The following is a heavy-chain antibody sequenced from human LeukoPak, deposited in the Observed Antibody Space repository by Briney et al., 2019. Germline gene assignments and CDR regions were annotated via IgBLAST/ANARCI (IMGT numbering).Heavy chain of an antibody. J-gene: IGHJ6*03. CDR1: GLTFSTCV. CDR3: ARDPVHSSGWFAVSYYYMDV. CDR2: ISDDGSRK. V-gene: IGHV3-30-3*01. D-gene: IGHD6-19*01. Sequence: GGSLRLSCVVSGLTFSTCVVHWFRQAPGKGLDWVAAISDDGSRKHYADSVQGRFSISRDDSKNSLYLQMNSLTAEDTAVYYCARDPVHSSGWFAVSYYYMDVWGKGTTVTVSS.